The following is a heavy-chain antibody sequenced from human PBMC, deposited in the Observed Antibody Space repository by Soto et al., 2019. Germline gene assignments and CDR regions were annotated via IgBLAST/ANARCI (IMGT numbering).Heavy chain of an antibody. Sequence: EVQLVESGGGLFQPGGSLRLSCAASGFTFGSHWMHWVRQAPGKGLVYVSRIASGGTTTNYAESVKGRFTISRDNARKRLDLQVNSLRVGDTAVYYCARFGTSYDTSGFLYWGQGTPVTVSS. CDR3: ARFGTSYDTSGFLY. CDR1: GFTFGSHW. V-gene: IGHV3-74*01. J-gene: IGHJ4*02. D-gene: IGHD3-22*01. CDR2: IASGGTTT.